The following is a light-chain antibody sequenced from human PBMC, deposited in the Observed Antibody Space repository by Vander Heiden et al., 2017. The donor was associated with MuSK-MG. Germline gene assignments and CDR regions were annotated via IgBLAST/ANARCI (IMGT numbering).Light chain of an antibody. Sequence: QSALTQPPSASGPAGQSVTISCTGTSSDIGAYDYVSWYQQHPGKAPKLIIYEVTKRPSGVPNRFSGSKSGNTASLAVSGLQVDDEADYYCTSHAGSNNFVLFGGGTKLTVL. CDR3: TSHAGSNNFVL. V-gene: IGLV2-8*01. J-gene: IGLJ2*01. CDR1: SSDIGAYDY. CDR2: EVT.